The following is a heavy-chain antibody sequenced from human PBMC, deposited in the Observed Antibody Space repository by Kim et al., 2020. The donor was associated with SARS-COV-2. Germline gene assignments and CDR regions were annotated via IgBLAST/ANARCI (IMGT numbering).Heavy chain of an antibody. CDR2: INPSGGST. CDR1: GYTFTSYY. V-gene: IGHV1-46*01. CDR3: ARGPAFPGSYYYGSGSYLPDAFDI. J-gene: IGHJ3*02. Sequence: ASVKVSCKASGYTFTSYYMHWVRQAPGQGLEWMGIINPSGGSTSYAQKFQGRVTMTRDTSTSTVYMELSSLRSEDTAVYYCARGPAFPGSYYYGSGSYLPDAFDIWGQGTMVPVSS. D-gene: IGHD3-10*01.